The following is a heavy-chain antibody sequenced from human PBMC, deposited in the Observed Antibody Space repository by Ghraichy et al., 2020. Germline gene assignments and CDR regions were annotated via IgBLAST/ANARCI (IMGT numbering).Heavy chain of an antibody. CDR1: GFTFRNYG. J-gene: IGHJ5*02. V-gene: IGHV3-33*01. Sequence: GGSLRLSCATSGFTFRNYGMHWVRQAPGKGLEWVAVIWYDGSKKYYVDSVKGRFTISRDNSKNSVYLQMNSLRAEDTAVYYCARADCSGASCPGGWFDPWGQGTLVTVSS. D-gene: IGHD2-15*01. CDR3: ARADCSGASCPGGWFDP. CDR2: IWYDGSKK.